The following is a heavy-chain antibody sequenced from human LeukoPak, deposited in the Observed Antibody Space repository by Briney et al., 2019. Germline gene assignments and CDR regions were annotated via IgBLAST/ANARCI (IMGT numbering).Heavy chain of an antibody. V-gene: IGHV4-39*07. CDR1: GGSISSGSNY. D-gene: IGHD3-10*01. CDR2: IYSSGST. J-gene: IGHJ3*02. CDR3: ARSDGYGLVGI. Sequence: SETLSLTCTVSGGSISSGSNYWGWIRQPPGKTLEWIGSIYSSGSTYYNPSVKSRVIILIDTSKNHFSLTLSSVTAADTAVYYCARSDGYGLVGIWGQGTMVTVSS.